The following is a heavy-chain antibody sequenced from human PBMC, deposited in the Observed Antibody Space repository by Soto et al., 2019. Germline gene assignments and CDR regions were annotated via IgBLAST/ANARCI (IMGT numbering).Heavy chain of an antibody. J-gene: IGHJ5*02. D-gene: IGHD6-6*01. CDR1: GFTFSSYW. CDR2: IKQDGSEK. V-gene: IGHV3-7*01. CDR3: ARSIAARLNWFDP. Sequence: GGSLRLCCAASGFTFSSYWMSWVRQAPGKGLEWVANIKQDGSEKYYVDSVKGRFTISRDNAKNSLYLQMNSLRAEDTAVYYCARSIAARLNWFDPWGQGTLVTVSS.